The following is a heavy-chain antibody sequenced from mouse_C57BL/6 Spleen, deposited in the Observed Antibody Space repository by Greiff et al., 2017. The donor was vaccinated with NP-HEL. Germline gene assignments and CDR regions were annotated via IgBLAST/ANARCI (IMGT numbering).Heavy chain of an antibody. CDR3: ARFGSSYAWFAY. J-gene: IGHJ3*01. CDR1: GYTFTSYG. D-gene: IGHD1-1*01. Sequence: QVQLQQSGAELARPGASVKLSCKASGYTFTSYGISWVKQRTGQGLEWIGEIYPRSGNTYYNEKFKGKATLTADKSSSTAYMELRSLTSEDSAVYFCARFGSSYAWFAYWGQGTLVTVSA. CDR2: IYPRSGNT. V-gene: IGHV1-81*01.